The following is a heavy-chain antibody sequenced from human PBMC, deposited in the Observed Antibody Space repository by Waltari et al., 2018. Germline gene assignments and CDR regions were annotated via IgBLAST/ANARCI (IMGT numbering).Heavy chain of an antibody. Sequence: EVQLVESGGGLVQPGGSLRLSCAASGFTFTNYWMSWVRQAPGTGLEWVAKIKHDGSEKYYVDSVKGRFTISRDYAKNSLDLQMNSLRAEDTAVYYCARDRYYYYFGMDVWGQGTTVTVSS. V-gene: IGHV3-7*01. CDR1: GFTFTNYW. CDR2: IKHDGSEK. CDR3: ARDRYYYYFGMDV. J-gene: IGHJ6*02.